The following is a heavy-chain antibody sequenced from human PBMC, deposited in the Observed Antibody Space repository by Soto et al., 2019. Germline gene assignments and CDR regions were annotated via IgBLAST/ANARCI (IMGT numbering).Heavy chain of an antibody. CDR2: MNPNSGNT. Sequence: QVQLVQSGAEVKKPGASVKVSCKASGYTFTSYDINWVRQATGHGLEWMGWMNPNSGNTGYAQKLQGRLTMTRTTPISTAYMELSSLRSENTAVYYCAREKPSYGMDVWGQGTTVTVSS. CDR1: GYTFTSYD. V-gene: IGHV1-8*01. CDR3: AREKPSYGMDV. J-gene: IGHJ6*02.